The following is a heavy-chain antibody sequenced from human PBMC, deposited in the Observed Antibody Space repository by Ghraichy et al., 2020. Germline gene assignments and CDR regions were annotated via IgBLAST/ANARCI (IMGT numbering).Heavy chain of an antibody. CDR3: ARVGVGCSSTSCYFGYYYYGMDV. CDR2: ISSSGSTI. J-gene: IGHJ6*02. CDR1: GFTFSDYY. Sequence: GGSLRLSCAASGFTFSDYYMSWIRQAPGKGLEWVSYISSSGSTIYYADSVKGRFTISRDNAKNSLYLQMNSLRAEDTAVYYCARVGVGCSSTSCYFGYYYYGMDVWGQGTTVTVSS. D-gene: IGHD2-2*01. V-gene: IGHV3-11*01.